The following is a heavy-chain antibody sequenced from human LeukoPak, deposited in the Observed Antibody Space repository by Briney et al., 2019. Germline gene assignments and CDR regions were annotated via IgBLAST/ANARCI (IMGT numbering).Heavy chain of an antibody. CDR2: IRSKAYGGTT. CDR1: GFTFGDYA. D-gene: IGHD6-19*01. CDR3: TSPGGSGWYYNY. J-gene: IGHJ4*02. Sequence: GGSLRLSCTASGFTFGDYAMSWVRQAPGKGLEWVGFIRSKAYGGTTEYAASVKGRFTISRDASKSIAYLQMNSLKTEDTAVYYCTSPGGSGWYYNYWGQGTLVTVSS. V-gene: IGHV3-49*04.